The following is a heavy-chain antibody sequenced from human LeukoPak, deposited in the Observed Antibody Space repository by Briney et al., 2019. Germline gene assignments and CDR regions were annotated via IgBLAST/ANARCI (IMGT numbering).Heavy chain of an antibody. CDR1: GGSISSSSYY. CDR2: IYYSGST. V-gene: IGHV4-39*01. Sequence: SETLSLTCTVSGGSISSSSYYWGWIRQPPGKGLEWIGSIYYSGSTYYSPSLKSRVTISVDTSKNQFSLKLSSVTAADTAVYYCVRLPGATRYNWFDPWGQGTLVTVSS. CDR3: VRLPGATRYNWFDP. J-gene: IGHJ5*02. D-gene: IGHD1-26*01.